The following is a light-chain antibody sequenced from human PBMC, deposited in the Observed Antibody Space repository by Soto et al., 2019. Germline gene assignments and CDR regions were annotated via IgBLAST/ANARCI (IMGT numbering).Light chain of an antibody. J-gene: IGLJ1*01. Sequence: QSALTQPASVSGSPGQSITIFCTGTTNDVGGYNYVSWYQQHPGKAPKLMIYEVSNRPSGVSNRFSGSKSGNTASLSISGLQAEDEADFYCGSYTRSSTYVFGTGTKVTVL. CDR2: EVS. CDR1: TNDVGGYNY. V-gene: IGLV2-14*01. CDR3: GSYTRSSTYV.